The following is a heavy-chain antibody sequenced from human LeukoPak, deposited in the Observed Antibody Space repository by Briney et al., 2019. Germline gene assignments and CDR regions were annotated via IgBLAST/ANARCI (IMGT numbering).Heavy chain of an antibody. V-gene: IGHV3-9*01. CDR2: ISWNSGGI. D-gene: IGHD1-26*01. J-gene: IGHJ4*02. CDR3: AKGDTTWELPHDY. Sequence: GGSLRLSCAASGFIFDDYAMHWVRQAPGKGLEWVSGISWNSGGIGYADSVKGRFTISRDNAKNSLYLQMNSLRVEDTAVYYCAKGDTTWELPHDYWGQGTLVTVSS. CDR1: GFIFDDYA.